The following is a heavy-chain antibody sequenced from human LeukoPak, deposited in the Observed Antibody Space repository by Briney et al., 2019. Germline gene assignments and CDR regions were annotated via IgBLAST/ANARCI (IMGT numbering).Heavy chain of an antibody. CDR1: GFTFSNYW. D-gene: IGHD6-13*01. Sequence: GGSLRLSCAASGFTFSNYWMHWVRQAPGRGLVWVSRINSDGSSRNYADYVKGRFTISRDNAKNTLYLQMNSLRAEDTAVYYCASASSHRIAAGGDYWGQGTLVTVSS. CDR2: INSDGSSR. V-gene: IGHV3-74*01. CDR3: ASASSHRIAAGGDY. J-gene: IGHJ4*02.